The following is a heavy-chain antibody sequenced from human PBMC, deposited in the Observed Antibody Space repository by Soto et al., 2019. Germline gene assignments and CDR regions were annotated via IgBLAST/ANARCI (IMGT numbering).Heavy chain of an antibody. CDR2: INAANGDT. D-gene: IGHD6-13*01. CDR1: GYTFTSYG. Sequence: ASVKVSCKASGYTFTSYGIHWVRQAPGQRLEWMGWINAANGDTKYSPKFQGRVTISRDTSASTAYMELSSLRSEDTAVYYCVRRHVSATGIDWFDPWGQGTLVTVSS. CDR3: VRRHVSATGIDWFDP. V-gene: IGHV1-3*01. J-gene: IGHJ5*02.